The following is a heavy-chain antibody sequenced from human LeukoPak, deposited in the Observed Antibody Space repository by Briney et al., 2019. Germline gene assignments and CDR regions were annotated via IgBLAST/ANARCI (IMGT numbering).Heavy chain of an antibody. V-gene: IGHV4-59*01. D-gene: IGHD3-10*01. CDR3: ARYGSEGTHKHFDY. Sequence: SETLSLTCIVTGDSISSYFWSWIRQPPGDGLEWIGYIHSSGSTSYNPSLKSRVTISVDTSKNQFSLKLSSVIAADTAVYYCARYGSEGTHKHFDYWGQGTLVTVSS. CDR2: IHSSGST. J-gene: IGHJ4*02. CDR1: GDSISSYF.